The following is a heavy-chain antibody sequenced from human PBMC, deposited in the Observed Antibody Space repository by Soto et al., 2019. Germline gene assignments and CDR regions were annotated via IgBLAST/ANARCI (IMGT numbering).Heavy chain of an antibody. V-gene: IGHV4-30-4*01. CDR1: GGSISSGDYY. D-gene: IGHD5-18*01. CDR2: IYYSGST. J-gene: IGHJ5*02. Sequence: QVQLQESGPGLVKPSQTLSLTCTVSGGSISSGDYYWSWIRQPPGKGLEWIGYIYYSGSTYYNPSLTSRVTISVDTSKNQFSLKLSSVTAADTAVYYCAGIQSKRLSGLDPWGQGTLVTVSS. CDR3: AGIQSKRLSGLDP.